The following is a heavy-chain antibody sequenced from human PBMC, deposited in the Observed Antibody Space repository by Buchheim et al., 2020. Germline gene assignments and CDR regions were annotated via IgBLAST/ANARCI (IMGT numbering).Heavy chain of an antibody. CDR3: AREDTYYDFWSGYRKFDY. V-gene: IGHV3-7*01. CDR2: IKQDGSEK. J-gene: IGHJ4*02. D-gene: IGHD3-3*01. Sequence: EVQLVESGGGLVQPGGSLRLSCAASGFTFSSYWMSWVRQAPGKGLEWVANIKQDGSEKYYVDSVKGRFTISRDNAKNSLYLQMNSLRADDTAVYYCAREDTYYDFWSGYRKFDYWGQGTL. CDR1: GFTFSSYW.